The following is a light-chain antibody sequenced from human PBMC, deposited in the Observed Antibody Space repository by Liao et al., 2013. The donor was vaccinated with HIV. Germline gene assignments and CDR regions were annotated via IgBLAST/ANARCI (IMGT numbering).Light chain of an antibody. J-gene: IGLJ3*02. Sequence: SYDLTQPPSVSVAPGKTARITCGGNNIGSKSVHWYQQKPGQAPVVVTYQDSMRPSGIPERFSGSNSGNTATLTISGTQAMDEADYYCQAWDSSTACVVFGGGTKLTVL. CDR1: NIGSKS. V-gene: IGLV3-9*01. CDR3: QAWDSSTACVV. CDR2: QDS.